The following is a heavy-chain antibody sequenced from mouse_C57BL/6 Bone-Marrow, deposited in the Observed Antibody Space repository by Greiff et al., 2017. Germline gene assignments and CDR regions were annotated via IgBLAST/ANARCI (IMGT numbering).Heavy chain of an antibody. CDR2: INPNNGGT. Sequence: VQLQQSGPELVKPGASVKIPCKASGYTFTDYNMDWVKQSHGKSLEWIGDINPNNGGTIYNQKFKGKATLTVDKSSSTAYMERRSLTSEDTAVYYCARRWLRRAFAYWGQGTLVTVSA. D-gene: IGHD2-2*01. CDR1: GYTFTDYN. V-gene: IGHV1-18*01. CDR3: ARRWLRRAFAY. J-gene: IGHJ3*01.